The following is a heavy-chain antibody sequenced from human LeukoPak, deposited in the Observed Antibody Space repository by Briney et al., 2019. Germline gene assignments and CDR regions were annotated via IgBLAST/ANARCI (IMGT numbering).Heavy chain of an antibody. D-gene: IGHD3-16*02. J-gene: IGHJ2*01. V-gene: IGHV3-7*01. CDR3: AVTLGELSDDWYFDL. Sequence: DSVKGRFTISSDNAKNSLYLQMDSLRAEDSAVYYCAVTLGELSDDWYFDLWGRGTLVPVSS.